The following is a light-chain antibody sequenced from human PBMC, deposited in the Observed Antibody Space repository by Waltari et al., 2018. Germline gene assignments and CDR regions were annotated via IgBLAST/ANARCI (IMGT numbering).Light chain of an antibody. CDR3: SSYSISSNYYV. J-gene: IGLJ1*01. CDR1: TSDIGYYKY. Sequence: QSALTQPASVSGSPGQSITISCTGTTSDIGYYKYVSWYQQHPGKAPKLIIYDVSHRPSGGSDRCSGSKSGNTASLTISGLRAEDEADYHCSSYSISSNYYVFGTGTTVTVL. V-gene: IGLV2-14*03. CDR2: DVS.